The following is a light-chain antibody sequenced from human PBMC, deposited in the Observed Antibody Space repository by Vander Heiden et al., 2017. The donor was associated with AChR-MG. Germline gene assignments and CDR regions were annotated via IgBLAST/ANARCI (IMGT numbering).Light chain of an antibody. CDR3: SSYTSSSTLVV. CDR2: DVN. CDR1: SSDVGGYNY. J-gene: IGLJ2*01. Sequence: SALTQPASVSGSPGQPITISCTGSSSDVGGYNYVSWYQQHPGKAPKLMIYDVNNRPSGVSNRFSGSKSGNTASLTISGLQAEDEADYYCSSYTSSSTLVVFGGGTKLTVL. V-gene: IGLV2-14*03.